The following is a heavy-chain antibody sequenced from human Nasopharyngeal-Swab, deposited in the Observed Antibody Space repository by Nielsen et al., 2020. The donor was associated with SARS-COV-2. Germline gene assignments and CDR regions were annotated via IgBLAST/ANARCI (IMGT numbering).Heavy chain of an antibody. CDR1: GFTFSSYS. V-gene: IGHV3-21*01. Sequence: GESLKISCAASGFTFSSYSMNWVRQAPGKGLEWVSSISSSSGYIYYADSVKGRFTISRDNAKNSLYLQMNSLRAEDTAVYYCARDLRSGWNWFDPWGQGTLVTVSS. J-gene: IGHJ5*02. CDR2: ISSSSGYI. CDR3: ARDLRSGWNWFDP. D-gene: IGHD6-19*01.